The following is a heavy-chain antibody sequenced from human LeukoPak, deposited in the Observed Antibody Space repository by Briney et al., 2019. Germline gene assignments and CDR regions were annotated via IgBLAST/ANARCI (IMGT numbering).Heavy chain of an antibody. J-gene: IGHJ4*02. Sequence: GGSLRPSCAASGFTFSSYAMSWVRQAPGKGLEWVSAISGSGGSTYYADSVKGRFTISRDNSKNTLYLQMNSLRAEDTAVYYCAKDGNRYYYDSSGYPDYWGQGTLVTVSS. V-gene: IGHV3-23*01. D-gene: IGHD3-22*01. CDR1: GFTFSSYA. CDR2: ISGSGGST. CDR3: AKDGNRYYYDSSGYPDY.